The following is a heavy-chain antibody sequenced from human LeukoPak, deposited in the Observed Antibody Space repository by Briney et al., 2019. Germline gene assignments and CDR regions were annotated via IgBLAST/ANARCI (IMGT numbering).Heavy chain of an antibody. Sequence: SETLSLTCTVSGGSISSSTYYWGWIRRPPGKGLGWIGSIYYSGSTYYNPPLKSRVTVSVDTSKNQFSLNLSSVTAADTAVYYCVRGSTLRHYQYWGQGTLVTVSS. D-gene: IGHD3-16*01. CDR3: VRGSTLRHYQY. J-gene: IGHJ4*02. CDR2: IYYSGST. V-gene: IGHV4-39*01. CDR1: GGSISSSTYY.